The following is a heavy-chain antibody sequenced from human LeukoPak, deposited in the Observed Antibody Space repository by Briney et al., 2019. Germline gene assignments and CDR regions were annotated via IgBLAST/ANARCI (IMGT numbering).Heavy chain of an antibody. Sequence: GGSLRLSCAASGLTFSGSAMHWVRQASGKGLEWVGRIRSKANSYATAYAASVKGRFTISGDDSKNTAYLQMNSLKTEDTAVYYCTRTGDPAMVTDYWGQGTLVTVSS. D-gene: IGHD5-18*01. V-gene: IGHV3-73*01. CDR1: GLTFSGSA. CDR2: IRSKANSYAT. J-gene: IGHJ4*02. CDR3: TRTGDPAMVTDY.